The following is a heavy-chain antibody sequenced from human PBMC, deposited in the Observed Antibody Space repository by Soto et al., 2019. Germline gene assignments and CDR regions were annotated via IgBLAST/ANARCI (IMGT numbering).Heavy chain of an antibody. CDR3: ARDDVLCDGGRCYGVPLDV. J-gene: IGHJ6*04. V-gene: IGHV3-66*01. D-gene: IGHD2-15*01. Sequence: EVHLVESGGGLVQPGGSLRLSCAASGFTVSSKYMSWVRQAPGKGLEWVSLIQSGGPTYYADSVKGRFTISRDTSEKTLHLQMDSLRAEDTAVYYWARDDVLCDGGRCYGVPLDVWGKRTTVTVSS. CDR1: GFTVSSKY. CDR2: IQSGGPT.